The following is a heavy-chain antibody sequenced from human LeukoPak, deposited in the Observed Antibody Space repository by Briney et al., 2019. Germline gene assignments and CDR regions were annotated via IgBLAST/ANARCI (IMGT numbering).Heavy chain of an antibody. J-gene: IGHJ4*02. Sequence: GGSLRLSCAASGFAFNKYWMHWVRQAPGKGLVWVSRINGDGSATSYADSVKGGFTISRDNAKNTLYLQMSSLRAEDTAVYYCATGNYYDSRGYYTFGHWGQGTLVTVSS. D-gene: IGHD3-22*01. CDR3: ATGNYYDSRGYYTFGH. V-gene: IGHV3-74*01. CDR2: INGDGSAT. CDR1: GFAFNKYW.